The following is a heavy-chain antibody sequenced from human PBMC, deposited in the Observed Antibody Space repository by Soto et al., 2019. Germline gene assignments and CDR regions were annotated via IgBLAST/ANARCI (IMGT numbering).Heavy chain of an antibody. J-gene: IGHJ4*02. CDR3: ATVFDV. CDR1: GFTFRSQR. V-gene: IGHV3-74*01. Sequence: DVQLVESGGGLVQPGGSLRVSCAASGFTFRSQRIHWVRQAPGKGLEWVSRIDTDGGGTSYADSVKGRFSISTDNAKNTVYLQMNDLRVEDTAVYYCATVFDVWGQGTLVTVSS. CDR2: IDTDGGGT.